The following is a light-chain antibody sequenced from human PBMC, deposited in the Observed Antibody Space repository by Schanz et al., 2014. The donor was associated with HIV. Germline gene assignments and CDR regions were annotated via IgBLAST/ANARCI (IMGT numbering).Light chain of an antibody. V-gene: IGLV2-23*02. Sequence: QSALTQPASVSGSLGQSITISCTGTSRDVGSYNLVSWYQQHPGKAPKLMIYEVSKRPSGVSNRFSGSKSGNTASLTISGLQAEDEADYYCCSYAGSSTFVFGTGTKLTVL. CDR1: SRDVGSYNL. CDR3: CSYAGSSTFV. CDR2: EVS. J-gene: IGLJ1*01.